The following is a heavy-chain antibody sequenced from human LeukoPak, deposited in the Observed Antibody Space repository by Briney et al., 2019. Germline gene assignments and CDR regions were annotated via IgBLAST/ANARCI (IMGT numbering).Heavy chain of an antibody. CDR1: GYTFTGYY. Sequence: ASVKVSCKASGYTFTGYYTHWVRQAPGQGLEWMGWINPNSGGTNYAQKFQGRVTMTRDTSISTAYMELSRLRSDDTAVYYCARDGSYYGSGSYYKADYWGQGTLVTVSS. J-gene: IGHJ4*02. D-gene: IGHD3-10*01. CDR3: ARDGSYYGSGSYYKADY. V-gene: IGHV1-2*02. CDR2: INPNSGGT.